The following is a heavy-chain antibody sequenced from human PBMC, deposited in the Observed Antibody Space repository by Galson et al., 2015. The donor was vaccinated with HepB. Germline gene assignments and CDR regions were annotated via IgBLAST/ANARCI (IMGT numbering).Heavy chain of an antibody. CDR1: GFTFSSLA. V-gene: IGHV3-30-3*01. CDR2: ISYDGSNE. J-gene: IGHJ4*02. CDR3: ATKKISSTWDYYFDY. Sequence: SLRLSCAASGFTFSSLAVHWIRQAPGKGLEWVGIISYDGSNEFLADSVKGRFTISRDNSKNTLYLQMNSLRLEDTAVYYCATKKISSTWDYYFDYWGQGTLVAVS. D-gene: IGHD6-13*01.